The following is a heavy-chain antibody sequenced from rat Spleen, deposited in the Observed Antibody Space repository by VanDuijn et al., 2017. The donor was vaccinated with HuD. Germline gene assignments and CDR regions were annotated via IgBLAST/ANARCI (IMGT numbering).Heavy chain of an antibody. J-gene: IGHJ4*01. CDR2: ISYDGSST. CDR3: ARHGWGYGVMDA. V-gene: IGHV5-7*01. CDR1: GFTFSDYN. D-gene: IGHD4-3*01. Sequence: EVQLVESGGGLVQPGRSLKLSCAASGFTFSDYNMAWVRQAPKKGLEWVATISYDGSSTYYRDSVKGRFTISRDNAKSTLYLQMDSLTSEDTATYYCARHGWGYGVMDAWGQGTSLTVSS.